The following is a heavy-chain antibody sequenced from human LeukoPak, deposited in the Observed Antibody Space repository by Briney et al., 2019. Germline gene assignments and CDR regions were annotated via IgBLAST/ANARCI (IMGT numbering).Heavy chain of an antibody. V-gene: IGHV3-48*01. Sequence: PGGSLRLSCAASGFTFSSYSMNWVRQAPGKGLEWVSYISGSSSTIYYADSVKGRFTISRDNAKNSLYLQMNSLRAEDTAVYYCARVADSYGSTLYYFDYWGQGTLVTVSS. D-gene: IGHD5-18*01. J-gene: IGHJ4*02. CDR2: ISGSSSTI. CDR1: GFTFSSYS. CDR3: ARVADSYGSTLYYFDY.